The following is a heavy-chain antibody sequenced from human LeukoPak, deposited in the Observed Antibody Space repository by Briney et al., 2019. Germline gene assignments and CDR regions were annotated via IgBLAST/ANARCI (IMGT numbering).Heavy chain of an antibody. CDR1: GFTFSSYW. J-gene: IGHJ4*02. D-gene: IGHD2-8*01. CDR3: AKGGRGNGEVY. CDR2: IKRDGSEK. V-gene: IGHV3-7*01. Sequence: PGGSLRLSCAVSGFTFSSYWMNWVRQAPGKGLEWVANIKRDGSEKNYVDSVKGRFTISRDNAKSSLFLQMNDLRAEDTAVYYCAKGGRGNGEVYWGQGTLVTVSS.